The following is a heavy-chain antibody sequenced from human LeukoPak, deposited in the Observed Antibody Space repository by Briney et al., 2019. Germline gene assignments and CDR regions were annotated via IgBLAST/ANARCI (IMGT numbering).Heavy chain of an antibody. J-gene: IGHJ4*02. Sequence: GGSLRLSCAVSGFTFKLYWMHWVRQAPGKGLEWVSAISGSGGSTYYADSVKGRFTISRDNSKNTLYLQMNSLRAEDTAVYYCAKDYDDFWSGYYTHFDYWGQGTLVTVSS. D-gene: IGHD3-3*01. V-gene: IGHV3-23*01. CDR1: GFTFKLYW. CDR3: AKDYDDFWSGYYTHFDY. CDR2: ISGSGGST.